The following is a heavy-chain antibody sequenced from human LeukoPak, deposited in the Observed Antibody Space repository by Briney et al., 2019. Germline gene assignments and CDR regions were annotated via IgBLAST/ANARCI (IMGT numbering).Heavy chain of an antibody. CDR2: INHSGST. CDR1: GGSFSGYY. J-gene: IGHJ5*02. D-gene: IGHD6-13*01. Sequence: SETLSLTCAVYGGSFSGYYWSWIRQPPGKGVEWIGEINHSGSTNYNPSLKSRVTISVDTSKNQFSLKLSSVTAADTAVYYCARVLAAAGKGSWFDPWGQGTLVTVSS. V-gene: IGHV4-34*01. CDR3: ARVLAAAGKGSWFDP.